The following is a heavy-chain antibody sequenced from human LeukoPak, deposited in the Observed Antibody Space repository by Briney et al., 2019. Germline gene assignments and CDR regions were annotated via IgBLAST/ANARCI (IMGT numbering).Heavy chain of an antibody. CDR3: ARQTLLWFGELTFDY. CDR2: IYYSGST. CDR1: GGSISSYY. Sequence: PSETLSLTCTVSGGSISSYYWSWIRQPPGKGLEWIGYIYYSGSTNYNPSLKSRVTISADTSKNQFSLKLSSVTAADTAVYYCARQTLLWFGELTFDYWGQGTLVTVSS. V-gene: IGHV4-59*01. J-gene: IGHJ4*02. D-gene: IGHD3-10*01.